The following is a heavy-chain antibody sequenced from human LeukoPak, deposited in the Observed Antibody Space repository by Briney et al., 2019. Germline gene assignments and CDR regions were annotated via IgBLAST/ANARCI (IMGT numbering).Heavy chain of an antibody. CDR2: IKQDGSEK. Sequence: GGSLRLSCAASGFTFSTYWMSWVRQAPGKGLEWVANIKQDGSEKYYVDSVKGRFTISRDNAKNSLYLQMNSLRAEDTAVYYCAREWCSSTSCSYTKYYYYYYMDVWGKGTTVTVSS. CDR3: AREWCSSTSCSYTKYYYYYYMDV. D-gene: IGHD2-2*01. CDR1: GFTFSTYW. V-gene: IGHV3-7*01. J-gene: IGHJ6*03.